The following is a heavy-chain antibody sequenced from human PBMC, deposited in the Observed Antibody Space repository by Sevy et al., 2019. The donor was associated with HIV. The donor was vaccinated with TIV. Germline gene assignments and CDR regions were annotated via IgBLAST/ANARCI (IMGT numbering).Heavy chain of an antibody. Sequence: GGSLRLSCAASRFTFSGYAMSWVRQAPGTGLEWVSGLSDTGTSTHYADSVKGRFTISRDNSKNTLYLQMNSLGADDTAVYYCARGLYYFDYWGQGSQVTVPS. J-gene: IGHJ4*02. CDR1: RFTFSGYA. V-gene: IGHV3-23*01. CDR2: LSDTGTST. D-gene: IGHD2-8*01. CDR3: ARGLYYFDY.